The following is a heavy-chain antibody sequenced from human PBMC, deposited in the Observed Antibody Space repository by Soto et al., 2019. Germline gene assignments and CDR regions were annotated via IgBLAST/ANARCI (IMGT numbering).Heavy chain of an antibody. CDR2: ISGSTGTT. CDR1: GFTFSNFA. CDR3: AKDTSSSPYYMDV. V-gene: IGHV3-23*01. Sequence: EVQVLESGGGSVQPGGSLRLSCAASGFTFSNFAMSWVRHAPGQGLEWVSEISGSTGTTYYADSVKGRFIISRDNSKNRVQLQMNSLRAEDTAVYYCAKDTSSSPYYMDVWGKGTTVTVSS. J-gene: IGHJ6*03. D-gene: IGHD2-2*01.